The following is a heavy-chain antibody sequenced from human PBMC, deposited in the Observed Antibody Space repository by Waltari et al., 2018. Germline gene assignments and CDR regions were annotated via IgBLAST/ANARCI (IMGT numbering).Heavy chain of an antibody. CDR2: IYYSGSSGTT. CDR1: GGSISGFH. Sequence: QVQLQESGPGLVKPAETLSLTCTVSGGSISGFHWSWIRQPPGKGLQLIGYIYYSGSSGTTNYNASLKSRVTISVDMSKNQFSRRLSAVTAADTAVYYCARGPGVRGIVDYWGQGTLVTVSS. D-gene: IGHD7-27*01. J-gene: IGHJ4*02. CDR3: ARGPGVRGIVDY. V-gene: IGHV4-59*01.